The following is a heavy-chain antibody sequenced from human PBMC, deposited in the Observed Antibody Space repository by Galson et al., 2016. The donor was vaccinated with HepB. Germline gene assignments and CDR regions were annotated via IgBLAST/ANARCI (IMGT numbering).Heavy chain of an antibody. D-gene: IGHD2-15*01. Sequence: SLRLSCAASGINFSSYSMNWVRQAPGKGLEWVSSISSSSNYIYYAESVKGRFTISRDNAKNSLYLQMNSLRAEDTAVYYCAKDHDRGWSYDYWGQGILVTVSS. J-gene: IGHJ4*02. V-gene: IGHV3-21*04. CDR2: ISSSSNYI. CDR1: GINFSSYS. CDR3: AKDHDRGWSYDY.